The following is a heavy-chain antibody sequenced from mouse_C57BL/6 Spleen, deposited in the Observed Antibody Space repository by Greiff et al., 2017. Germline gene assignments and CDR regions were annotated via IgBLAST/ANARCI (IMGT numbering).Heavy chain of an antibody. D-gene: IGHD1-1*01. Sequence: QVQLQQPGAELVMPGASVKLSCKASGYTFTSYWMPWVKQRPGQGLEWIGEIDPSDSYTNYNQKLKGKSTLTVDKSSSTAYMQLSSLPSEDSAVYYCARRDYYGSDYAMDYWGQGTSVTVSS. V-gene: IGHV1-69*01. CDR1: GYTFTSYW. CDR3: ARRDYYGSDYAMDY. CDR2: IDPSDSYT. J-gene: IGHJ4*01.